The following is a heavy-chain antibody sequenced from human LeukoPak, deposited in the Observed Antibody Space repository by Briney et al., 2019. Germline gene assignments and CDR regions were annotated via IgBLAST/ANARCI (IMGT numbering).Heavy chain of an antibody. Sequence: GGSLRLSCAASGFTFSSYSMNWVRQAPGKGLEWVSYIDSDTDDIHYADSVKGRFTISRDNAKNSLYLQMNSLRAEDTALYYCARDDYGSGSWNDYWGQGTLVTVSS. D-gene: IGHD3-10*01. CDR2: IDSDTDDI. CDR3: ARDDYGSGSWNDY. V-gene: IGHV3-21*04. CDR1: GFTFSSYS. J-gene: IGHJ4*02.